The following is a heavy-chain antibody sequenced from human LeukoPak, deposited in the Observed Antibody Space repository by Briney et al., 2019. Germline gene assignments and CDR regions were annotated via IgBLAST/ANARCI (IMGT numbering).Heavy chain of an antibody. D-gene: IGHD1-1*01. V-gene: IGHV3-23*01. CDR3: AKKGQADDNGKPD. CDR2: IRRGVGST. Sequence: SGGSLRLSCAASGFTFSSYDLSWVRQAPGKGLECVSAIRRGVGSTYYADSVKGRLTISRDNSKNTLYLQMNNLRADDTAVYYCAKKGQADDNGKPDWGQGTLVTVSS. CDR1: GFTFSSYD. J-gene: IGHJ4*02.